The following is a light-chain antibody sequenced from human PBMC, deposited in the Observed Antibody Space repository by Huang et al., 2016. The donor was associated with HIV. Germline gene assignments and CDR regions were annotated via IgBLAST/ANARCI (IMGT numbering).Light chain of an antibody. J-gene: IGKJ1*01. CDR1: QDISSY. V-gene: IGKV1-NL1*01. Sequence: DIQMTQSPSSLPASVGDRVSITCRASQDISSYLAWYQQKPGKAPKLLLYAASRLVSGVPSRFSGSGSGTDYTLTISSLRPEDFATYYCQHYDGTLWTFGQGTKVDIK. CDR2: AAS. CDR3: QHYDGTLWT.